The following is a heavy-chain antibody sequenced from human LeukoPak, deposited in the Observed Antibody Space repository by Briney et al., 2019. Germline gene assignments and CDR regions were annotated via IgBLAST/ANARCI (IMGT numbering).Heavy chain of an antibody. J-gene: IGHJ3*02. V-gene: IGHV3-21*01. D-gene: IGHD5-12*01. Sequence: GGSLRLSCAASGFTFSSYSMNWVRQAPGKGLEWVSSISSSSNYIYYADSVKGRFTISRDNAKNSLYLQMNSLRAEDTAVYYCARARRRDGYPFDIWGQGTMVTVSS. CDR2: ISSSSNYI. CDR1: GFTFSSYS. CDR3: ARARRRDGYPFDI.